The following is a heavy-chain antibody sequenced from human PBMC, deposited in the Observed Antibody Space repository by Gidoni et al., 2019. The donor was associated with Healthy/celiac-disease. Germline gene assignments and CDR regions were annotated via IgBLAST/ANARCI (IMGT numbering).Heavy chain of an antibody. Sequence: QVQLQESGPGLVKPSETLSLTCTVSCGSIRRYYWSWIRQPPGKGLEWLGYIYYSGSTNYNPSLKSRVTISVDTSKNQFSLKLSSVTAADTAVYYCAREGGTVKTLGYYGMDVWGQGTTVTVSS. D-gene: IGHD4-17*01. J-gene: IGHJ6*02. CDR1: CGSIRRYY. CDR2: IYYSGST. V-gene: IGHV4-59*01. CDR3: AREGGTVKTLGYYGMDV.